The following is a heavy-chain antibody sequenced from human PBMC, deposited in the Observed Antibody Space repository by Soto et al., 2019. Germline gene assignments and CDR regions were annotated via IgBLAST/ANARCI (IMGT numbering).Heavy chain of an antibody. CDR2: ISGSGGST. Sequence: EVQLLESGGGLVQPGGSLRLSCAASGFTFSSYAMSWVRQAPGKGLEWVSAISGSGGSTYYADSVKGRFTISRDNSKNTLYLQMSSLRAEDTAVYYCAKDDYGVYYFRVPYMDVWGKGTTVTVSS. CDR3: AKDDYGVYYFRVPYMDV. CDR1: GFTFSSYA. J-gene: IGHJ6*03. D-gene: IGHD4-17*01. V-gene: IGHV3-23*01.